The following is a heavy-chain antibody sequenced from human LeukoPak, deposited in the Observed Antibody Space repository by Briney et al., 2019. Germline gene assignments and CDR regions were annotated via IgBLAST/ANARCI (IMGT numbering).Heavy chain of an antibody. V-gene: IGHV3-74*01. CDR3: ARRSAAKDAFDI. CDR2: INSDGSST. D-gene: IGHD6-25*01. CDR1: GFTFSSYW. Sequence: PGGSLRLSCAASGFTFSSYWMRWVRQAPGKGLVWVSRINSDGSSTSYADSVKGRFTISRDNAKNTLYLQMNSLRAEDTAVYYCARRSAAKDAFDIWGQGTMVTVSS. J-gene: IGHJ3*02.